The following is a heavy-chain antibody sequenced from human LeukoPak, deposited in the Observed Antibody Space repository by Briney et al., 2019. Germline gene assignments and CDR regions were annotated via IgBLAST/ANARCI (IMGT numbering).Heavy chain of an antibody. D-gene: IGHD3-22*01. J-gene: IGHJ4*02. CDR2: IKQDGSEK. CDR3: ARYRDYYDSSGYFDY. Sequence: GGSLRLSCAASGFAFSSYWMSWVRQAPGKGLEWVANIKQDGSEKYHVDSVKGRFTISRDNAKNSLYLQMNSLRAEDTAVYYCARYRDYYDSSGYFDYWGQGTLVTVSS. CDR1: GFAFSSYW. V-gene: IGHV3-7*01.